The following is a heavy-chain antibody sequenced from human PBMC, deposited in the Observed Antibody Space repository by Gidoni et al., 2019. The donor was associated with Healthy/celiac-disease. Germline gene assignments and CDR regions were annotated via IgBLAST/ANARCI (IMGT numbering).Heavy chain of an antibody. D-gene: IGHD1-1*01. J-gene: IGHJ6*02. Sequence: EVQLVESGGGLVQPGGSLVLSCAASGFTCSSYSLNWVRPAPGKGLEWISYIGTSITTIYYADSVKGRFTISRDNAKNSLYLQMSSLRAEDTAVYYCARDGNGGSGLDVWGQGTTVTVSS. CDR3: ARDGNGGSGLDV. CDR2: IGTSITTI. CDR1: GFTCSSYS. V-gene: IGHV3-48*01.